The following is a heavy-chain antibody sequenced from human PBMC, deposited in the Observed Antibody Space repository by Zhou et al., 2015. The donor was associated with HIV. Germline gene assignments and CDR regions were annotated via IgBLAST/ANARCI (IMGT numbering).Heavy chain of an antibody. CDR3: ARGKEMVVAEMGY. D-gene: IGHD2-15*01. CDR2: IIPIFGTA. V-gene: IGHV1-69*06. Sequence: QVQLVQSGAEVKKPGSSVKVSCKASGGTFSSYAISWVRQAPGQGLEWMGGIIPIFGTANYAQKFQGRVTMTRNTSISTAYMELSSLRSEDTAVYYCARGKEMVVAEMGYWGQGTLVTVSS. J-gene: IGHJ4*02. CDR1: GGTFSSYA.